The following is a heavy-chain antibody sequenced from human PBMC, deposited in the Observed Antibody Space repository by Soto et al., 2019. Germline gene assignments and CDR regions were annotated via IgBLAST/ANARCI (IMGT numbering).Heavy chain of an antibody. CDR3: ARDSIVYDILTGPTPYYYGMDV. J-gene: IGHJ6*02. CDR2: IIPIFGTA. CDR1: GGTFSSYA. D-gene: IGHD3-9*01. Sequence: SVKVSCKASGGTFSSYAISWVRQAPGQGLEWMGGIIPIFGTANYAQKFQGRVTITADESTSTAYMELSSLRSEDTAVYYCARDSIVYDILTGPTPYYYGMDVWGQGTTVTVSS. V-gene: IGHV1-69*13.